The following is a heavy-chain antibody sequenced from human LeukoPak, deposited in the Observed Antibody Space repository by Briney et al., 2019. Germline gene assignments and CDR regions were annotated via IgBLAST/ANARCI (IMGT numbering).Heavy chain of an antibody. J-gene: IGHJ4*02. CDR1: GGSISSYY. V-gene: IGHV4-59*12. CDR3: ARVLIMVRGVITNFDY. CDR2: IYYSGST. Sequence: SETLSLTCTVSGGSISSYYWSWIRQPPGKGLEWIGYIYYSGSTYYNPSLKSRVTISVDTSKNQFSLKLSSVTAADTAVYYCARVLIMVRGVITNFDYWGQGTLVTVSS. D-gene: IGHD3-10*01.